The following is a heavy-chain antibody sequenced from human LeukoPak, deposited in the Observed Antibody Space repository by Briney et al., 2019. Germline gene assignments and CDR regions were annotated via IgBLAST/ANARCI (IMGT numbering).Heavy chain of an antibody. Sequence: PGGSLRLSCAASGFTFSSYGMSWVRQAPGKGLEWVSGIRGSGDSRNYADSVKGRFAISRDNSRNTLYLQMNSLRAEDTAVYYCAKGRYDGGDYYYFDYWGQGTLVTVSS. V-gene: IGHV3-23*01. D-gene: IGHD3-22*01. J-gene: IGHJ4*02. CDR1: GFTFSSYG. CDR3: AKGRYDGGDYYYFDY. CDR2: IRGSGDSR.